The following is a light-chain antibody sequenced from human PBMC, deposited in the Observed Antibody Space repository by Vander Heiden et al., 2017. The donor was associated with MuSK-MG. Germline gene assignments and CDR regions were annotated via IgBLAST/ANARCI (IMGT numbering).Light chain of an antibody. J-gene: IGKJ1*01. V-gene: IGKV1-5*01. CDR1: QSISSW. CDR3: QQYKGLRGT. Sequence: DIQMTQSPSTLSASVGDRVTIPCRASQSISSWLAWYQQKPGKAPKLLIYDASSLESGVPARFSGSGSGTEFTLTISSLQPDDLATYYCQQYKGLRGTFGQGTKVEIK. CDR2: DAS.